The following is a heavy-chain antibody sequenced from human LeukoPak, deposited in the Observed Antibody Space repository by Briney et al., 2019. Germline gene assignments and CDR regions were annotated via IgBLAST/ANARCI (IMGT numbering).Heavy chain of an antibody. V-gene: IGHV1-2*02. D-gene: IGHD1-26*01. J-gene: IGHJ4*02. Sequence: ASVKVSCKASGYTFTGYYMHWVRQAPGQGLEWMGWINPNSGGTNYAQKFQGRVTMTRDTSISTAYMGLSRLRSDDTAVYYCAREYSGSYSLDYWGQGTLVTVSS. CDR1: GYTFTGYY. CDR3: AREYSGSYSLDY. CDR2: INPNSGGT.